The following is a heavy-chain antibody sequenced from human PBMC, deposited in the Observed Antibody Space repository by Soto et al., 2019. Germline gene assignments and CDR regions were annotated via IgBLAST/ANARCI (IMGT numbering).Heavy chain of an antibody. J-gene: IGHJ4*02. V-gene: IGHV3-48*02. CDR2: IISRGTTI. CDR3: ARQDYYDSSGYYYPSALDY. CDR1: GFTFSSYS. D-gene: IGHD3-22*01. Sequence: EVQPVESGGGLVQPGGSLRLSCAASGFTFSSYSMNWVRQAPGKGLEWVSYIISRGTTIYYADSVKGRFTISRDNAENSLYLQMNSLRDEDTAVYYCARQDYYDSSGYYYPSALDYWGQGTLVTVSS.